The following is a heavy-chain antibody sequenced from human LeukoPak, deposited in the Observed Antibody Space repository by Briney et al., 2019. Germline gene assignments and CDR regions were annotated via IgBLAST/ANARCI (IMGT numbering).Heavy chain of an antibody. J-gene: IGHJ6*03. CDR3: ARDGAPYCSSTSRHYYYYMDV. CDR2: ISYDGNNK. CDR1: GFTFSSYA. Sequence: PGGSLRLSCAASGFTFSSYAMSWVRQAPGKGLEWVALISYDGNNKYYADSVKGRFTISRDNSNNTVYLQMNSLRAEDTAVYYCARDGAPYCSSTSRHYYYYMDVWGKGTTVTVSS. D-gene: IGHD2-2*01. V-gene: IGHV3-30*03.